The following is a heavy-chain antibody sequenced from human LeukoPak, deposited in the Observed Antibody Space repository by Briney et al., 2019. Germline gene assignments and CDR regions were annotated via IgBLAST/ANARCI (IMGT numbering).Heavy chain of an antibody. CDR1: GYTFSSYG. D-gene: IGHD4-23*01. Sequence: ASVKVSCKASGYTFSSYGISWVRQAPGQGLEWMGWISAYNGNTNYAQKLQGRVTMTTDTSTSTAYMELRSLRSDDTAVYYCAKAKRGGNWEHDAFGVWGQGTMVTVSS. CDR2: ISAYNGNT. CDR3: AKAKRGGNWEHDAFGV. J-gene: IGHJ3*01. V-gene: IGHV1-18*01.